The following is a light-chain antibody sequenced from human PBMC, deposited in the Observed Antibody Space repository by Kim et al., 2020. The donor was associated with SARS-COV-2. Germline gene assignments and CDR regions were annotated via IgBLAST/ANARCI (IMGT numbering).Light chain of an antibody. Sequence: GQSIPISCPGTSSDVGGYDYVSWYQHHPGKAPKLMIYDVSKRPSGVSNRFSGSKSGNTASLTISGLQAEDEADYFCSSCTTSSTYVFGTGTKVTVL. V-gene: IGLV2-14*03. CDR1: SSDVGGYDY. CDR3: SSCTTSSTYV. CDR2: DVS. J-gene: IGLJ1*01.